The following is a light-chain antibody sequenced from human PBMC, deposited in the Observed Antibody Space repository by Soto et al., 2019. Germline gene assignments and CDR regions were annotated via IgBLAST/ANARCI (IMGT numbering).Light chain of an antibody. V-gene: IGKV3-11*01. CDR2: DAS. CDR1: QSVSSY. Sequence: EIVLTQSPATLSLSPGERATLSCRASQSVSSYLAWYQQKPGQAPRLLIYDASNRATGIPARFSGSGSGTDFTITISSLEPEDFAVYYCQQRSNCPITFGQGTRLEIK. CDR3: QQRSNCPIT. J-gene: IGKJ5*01.